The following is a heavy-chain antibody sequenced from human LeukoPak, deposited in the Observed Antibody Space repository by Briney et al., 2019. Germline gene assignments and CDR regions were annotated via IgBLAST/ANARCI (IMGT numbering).Heavy chain of an antibody. D-gene: IGHD1-26*01. CDR2: INPNSGGT. CDR3: ARDRQWELPY. J-gene: IGHJ4*02. Sequence: ASVKVSCKASGYSFTGYYMHWVRQAPGQGLEWMGRINPNSGGTNYAKKFQGRVTMTRDTSISTAYMELSRLRSDDTAVYYCARDRQWELPYWGQGTLATVSS. CDR1: GYSFTGYY. V-gene: IGHV1-2*06.